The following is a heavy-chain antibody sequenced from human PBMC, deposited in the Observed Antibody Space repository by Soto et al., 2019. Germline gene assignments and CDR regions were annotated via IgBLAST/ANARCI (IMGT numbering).Heavy chain of an antibody. CDR1: GGSISSSSHS. CDR2: IYYSGST. V-gene: IGHV4-39*01. D-gene: IGHD1-1*01. Sequence: SETLSLTCSVSGGSISSSSHSWGWIRQPPGKGLEWIGSIYYSGSTYYNPSLKSRVTISVDTSKNQFSLKLSSVTAADTAVYYCARHDGAGTEPYYFDYWGQGTLVTVSS. CDR3: ARHDGAGTEPYYFDY. J-gene: IGHJ4*02.